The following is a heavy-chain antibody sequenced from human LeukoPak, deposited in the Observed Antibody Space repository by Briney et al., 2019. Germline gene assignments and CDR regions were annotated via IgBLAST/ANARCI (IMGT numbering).Heavy chain of an antibody. D-gene: IGHD2-2*01. V-gene: IGHV1-2*02. Sequence: GASVKVSCKASGYTFTGYYMHWVRQAPGQGLEWMGWINPNSGGTNYAQKFQGRVTMTRDTSISTAYMELSRLRSDDTAVYYCARAPYCSSTSCYVAVTLWFDPWGQGTLVTVSS. CDR2: INPNSGGT. CDR3: ARAPYCSSTSCYVAVTLWFDP. CDR1: GYTFTGYY. J-gene: IGHJ5*02.